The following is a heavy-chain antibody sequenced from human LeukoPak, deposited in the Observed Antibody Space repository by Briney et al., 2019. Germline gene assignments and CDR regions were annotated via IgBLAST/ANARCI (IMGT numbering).Heavy chain of an antibody. D-gene: IGHD3-16*01. J-gene: IGHJ3*02. Sequence: ASVKVSCKASGGTFSSYAISWVRQAPGQGLEWMGGIIPIFGTANYAQMFQGRVTITADESTSTAYMELSSLRSEDTAVYYCARVGGPDPFDIWGQGTMVTVSS. CDR3: ARVGGPDPFDI. CDR2: IIPIFGTA. CDR1: GGTFSSYA. V-gene: IGHV1-69*13.